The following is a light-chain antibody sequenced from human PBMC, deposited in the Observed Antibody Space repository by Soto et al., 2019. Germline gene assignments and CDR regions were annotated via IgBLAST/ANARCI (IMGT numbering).Light chain of an antibody. CDR3: CSYTSDSTLGV. Sequence: QSALTQPASVSGSPGQSITISCTGTSSDIGGYNYVSWYQQYPGKAPKLMIYEVSNRPSGVSDRFSGSKSGYTASLTISGLHAEDEANYYCCSYTSDSTLGVFGGGNKLTVL. J-gene: IGLJ3*02. CDR2: EVS. V-gene: IGLV2-14*01. CDR1: SSDIGGYNY.